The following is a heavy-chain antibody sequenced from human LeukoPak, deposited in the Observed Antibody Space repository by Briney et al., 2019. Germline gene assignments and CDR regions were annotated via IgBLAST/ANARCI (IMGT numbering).Heavy chain of an antibody. CDR2: ISSSGSYI. J-gene: IGHJ3*02. Sequence: GGSLRLSCAASGFTFSSYSMNWVRQAPGKGLEWVSSISSSGSYIYYADSVKGRFTISRDNAKNSLYLQMNSLRAEDTAVYYCARPLLGYCSGGSCYAFDIWGQGTMVTVSS. CDR1: GFTFSSYS. V-gene: IGHV3-21*01. D-gene: IGHD2-15*01. CDR3: ARPLLGYCSGGSCYAFDI.